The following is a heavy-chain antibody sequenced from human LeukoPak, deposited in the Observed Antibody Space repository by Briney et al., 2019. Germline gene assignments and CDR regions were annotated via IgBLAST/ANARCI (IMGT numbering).Heavy chain of an antibody. V-gene: IGHV3-33*01. CDR1: GCTFSSYG. CDR2: IWYDGSNK. CDR3: ARDQYDTWSRRGNFDS. Sequence: GRSLRLSCAASGCTFSSYGMHWVRKAPGKGLEWVAVIWYDGSNKYYADSVKGRFTISRDNTKNSLYLQMNSLRAEDTAVFYCARDQYDTWSRRGNFDSWGQGTLVIVSS. D-gene: IGHD3-3*01. J-gene: IGHJ4*02.